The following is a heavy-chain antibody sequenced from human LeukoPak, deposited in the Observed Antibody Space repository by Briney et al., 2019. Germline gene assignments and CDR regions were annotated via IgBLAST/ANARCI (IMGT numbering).Heavy chain of an antibody. V-gene: IGHV4-39*07. Sequence: KPSETLSLTCTVSGGSISSSSYYWGWIRQPPRKGLEWIGSIYYSGSTYYNPSLKSRVTISVDTSKNQFSLKLSSVTAADTAVYYCARPYDYGGSTDAFDIWGQGTMVTVSS. D-gene: IGHD4-23*01. CDR3: ARPYDYGGSTDAFDI. J-gene: IGHJ3*02. CDR2: IYYSGST. CDR1: GGSISSSSYY.